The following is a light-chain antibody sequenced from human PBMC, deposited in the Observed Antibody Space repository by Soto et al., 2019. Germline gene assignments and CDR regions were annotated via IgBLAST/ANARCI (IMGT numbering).Light chain of an antibody. V-gene: IGKV3-20*01. CDR1: QSVSSGR. Sequence: EIVLTQSPGTLSLSPGQRATLSCRASQSVSSGRLAWYQQTPGQAPRLLIHGASSRATGIPDRFSGSGSGTDFTLSISRLEPEDFAMYYCQQYGSSPFTFGGGTKVDIK. CDR3: QQYGSSPFT. J-gene: IGKJ4*01. CDR2: GAS.